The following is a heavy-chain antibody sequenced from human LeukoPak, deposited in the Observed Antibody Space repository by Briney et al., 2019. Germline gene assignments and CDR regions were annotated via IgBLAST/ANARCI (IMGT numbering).Heavy chain of an antibody. Sequence: GRSLRLSCAASGFTFSSYAMHWVRQAPGKGLEWVAVISYDGSNKYYAGSVKGRFTISRDNSKNTLYLQMNCLRAEDTAVYYCARVTVTTPYYYYYGMDVWGQGTTVTVSS. D-gene: IGHD4-17*01. J-gene: IGHJ6*02. V-gene: IGHV3-30-3*01. CDR1: GFTFSSYA. CDR2: ISYDGSNK. CDR3: ARVTVTTPYYYYYGMDV.